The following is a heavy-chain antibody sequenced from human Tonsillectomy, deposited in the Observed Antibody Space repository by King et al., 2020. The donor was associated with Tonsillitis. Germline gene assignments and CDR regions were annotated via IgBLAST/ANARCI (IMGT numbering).Heavy chain of an antibody. CDR3: ARNTPMVRGGFYV. J-gene: IGHJ3*01. D-gene: IGHD3-10*01. Sequence: VTLKESGPALVKPTQTLTLTCTFSGFSFDTDGICVTWIRQPPGKDLEWLALMNCNGGKLYSKSLKSRLTVSKDPSKNQVVLTMTTMNPVDTATYFCARNTPMVRGGFYVWGQGTMVTVSS. CDR1: GFSFDTDGIC. V-gene: IGHV2-70*01. CDR2: MNCNGGK.